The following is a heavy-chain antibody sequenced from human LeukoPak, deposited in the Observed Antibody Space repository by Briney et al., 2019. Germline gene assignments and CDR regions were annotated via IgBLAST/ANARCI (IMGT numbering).Heavy chain of an antibody. Sequence: ASVKVSCKASGYTFTRYGISWVRQAPGQGLEWVGWIGGYNGNTNYAHKLQGRVTMTTDTSTSTVYMELRSLTSDDTAVYYCARGGGRDSGRENDYWGQGTLVTVSS. CDR1: GYTFTRYG. D-gene: IGHD1-26*01. CDR3: ARGGGRDSGRENDY. CDR2: IGGYNGNT. V-gene: IGHV1-18*01. J-gene: IGHJ4*02.